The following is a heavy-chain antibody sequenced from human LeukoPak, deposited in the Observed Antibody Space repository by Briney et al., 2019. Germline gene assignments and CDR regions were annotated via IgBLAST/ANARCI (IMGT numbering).Heavy chain of an antibody. V-gene: IGHV3-7*01. CDR2: INHNGNVN. CDR1: GFTFSSYW. J-gene: IGHJ4*02. CDR3: ARADYYDSSGSVDY. Sequence: GGSLRLSCAASGFTFSSYWMNWARQAPGKGLEWVASINHNGNVNYYVDSVKGRFTISRDNSKNTLYLQMNSLRAEDTAVYYCARADYYDSSGSVDYWGQGTLVTVSS. D-gene: IGHD3-22*01.